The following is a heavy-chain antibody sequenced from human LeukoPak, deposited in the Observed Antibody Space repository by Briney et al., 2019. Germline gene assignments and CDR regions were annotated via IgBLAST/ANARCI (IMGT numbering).Heavy chain of an antibody. CDR3: ARARYCYDSSGYYYSSEYFQH. J-gene: IGHJ1*01. V-gene: IGHV3-11*04. CDR1: GFTFSDYY. Sequence: PGGSLRLSCAASGFTFSDYYMSWIRQAPGKGLEWVSYISSSGSTIYYADSVKGRFTISRDNAKNSLYLQMNSLRAEDTAVYYCARARYCYDSSGYYYSSEYFQHWGQGTLVTVSS. D-gene: IGHD3-22*01. CDR2: ISSSGSTI.